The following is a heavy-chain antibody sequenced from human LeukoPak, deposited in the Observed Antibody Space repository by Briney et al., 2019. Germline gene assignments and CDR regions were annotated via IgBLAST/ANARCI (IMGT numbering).Heavy chain of an antibody. CDR1: GGSISSYY. D-gene: IGHD5-12*01. V-gene: IGHV4-59*01. J-gene: IGHJ4*02. CDR2: IYYSGST. Sequence: SETLSLTCTVSGGSISSYYWSWIGQPPGKGLEWIGYIYYSGSTNYNPSLKSRVTISVDTSKNQFSLKLSSVTAADTAVYYCARHRAPQRMATIDYWGQGTLVTVSS. CDR3: ARHRAPQRMATIDY.